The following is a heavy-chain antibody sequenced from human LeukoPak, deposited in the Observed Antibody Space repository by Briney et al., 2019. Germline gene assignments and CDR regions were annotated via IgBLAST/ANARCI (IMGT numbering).Heavy chain of an antibody. CDR1: GFVFSSNW. CDR3: AKDHYWSIDY. V-gene: IGHV3-74*01. Sequence: GGSLRLSCAASGFVFSSNWMHWVRHAPGQGLVWVSRIKGDGISTNYADSVKGRFTISRDIAKNTLYLQMSSLRAEDTGVYYCAKDHYWSIDYWGRGTQVTGSS. J-gene: IGHJ4*02. D-gene: IGHD3-3*01. CDR2: IKGDGIST.